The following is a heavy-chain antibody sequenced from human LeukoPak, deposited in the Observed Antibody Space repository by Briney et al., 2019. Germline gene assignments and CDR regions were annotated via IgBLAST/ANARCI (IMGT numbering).Heavy chain of an antibody. V-gene: IGHV4-39*07. CDR1: GGSISSSSYY. CDR2: IYYSGST. J-gene: IGHJ5*02. D-gene: IGHD1-26*01. Sequence: SETLSLTCTVSGGSISSSSYYWGWIRQPPGKGLEWIGRIYYSGSTYYNPSLKSRVTISVDTSKNQFSLKLSSVTAADTAVYYCATSPRIVGAPFNNWFDPWGQGTLVTVSS. CDR3: ATSPRIVGAPFNNWFDP.